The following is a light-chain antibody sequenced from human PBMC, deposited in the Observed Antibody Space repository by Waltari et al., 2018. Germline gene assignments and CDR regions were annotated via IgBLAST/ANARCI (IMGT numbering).Light chain of an antibody. J-gene: IGKJ2*01. CDR1: QSISRN. Sequence: LMTQSPATLSVSPGERATLSCRASQSISRNLAWYQQKPGQAPRLRIYGASTRAPGVPARFIVSGSGAEFTLSISSLQSEDFAVYYCQQYNNWRTFGQGTKLEI. CDR2: GAS. CDR3: QQYNNWRT. V-gene: IGKV3-15*01.